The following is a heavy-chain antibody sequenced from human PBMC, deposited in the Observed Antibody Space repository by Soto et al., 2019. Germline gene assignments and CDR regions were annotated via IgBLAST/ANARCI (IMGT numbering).Heavy chain of an antibody. V-gene: IGHV3-43*01. CDR3: AKATYSSSSLDY. Sequence: ESGGVVVQPGGSLRLSCAASGFIFDDYTMHWVRQAPGKGLEWVSLISWDGDSTYYADSVKGRFTISRDNRKNSLYLQMTSLRAEDTALYYCAKATYSSSSLDYWGQGTLVTVSS. CDR2: ISWDGDST. D-gene: IGHD6-6*01. CDR1: GFIFDDYT. J-gene: IGHJ4*02.